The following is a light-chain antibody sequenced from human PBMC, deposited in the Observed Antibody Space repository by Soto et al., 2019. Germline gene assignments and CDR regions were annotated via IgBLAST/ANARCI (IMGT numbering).Light chain of an antibody. CDR3: QQYNNWPLTT. CDR1: QSFTSN. V-gene: IGKV3-15*01. CDR2: GAS. J-gene: IGKJ5*01. Sequence: ESVLTQSPVTLSLSPGYIATLSCRAGQSFTSNYLAWYQQKPGQAPRLLIYGASTRATGIPARFSGSGSGTEFTLTISSLQSEDFAVYYCQQYNNWPLTTFGQGTRLEIK.